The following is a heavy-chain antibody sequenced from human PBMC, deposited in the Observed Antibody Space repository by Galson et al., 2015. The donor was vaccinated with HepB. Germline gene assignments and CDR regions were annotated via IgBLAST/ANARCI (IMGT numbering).Heavy chain of an antibody. CDR2: ISSSGSAI. D-gene: IGHD4-17*01. V-gene: IGHV3-11*01. CDR1: GFTFSDYY. CDR3: ARDCGLVRCLAI. J-gene: IGHJ3*02. Sequence: SLRLSCAASGFTFSDYYMSWIRQAPGKGLEWVSYISSSGSAIYYANSVKGRFTISRDNAKNSLYLQMNSLRAEDTAVYYCARDCGLVRCLAIWGQGTMVTVSS.